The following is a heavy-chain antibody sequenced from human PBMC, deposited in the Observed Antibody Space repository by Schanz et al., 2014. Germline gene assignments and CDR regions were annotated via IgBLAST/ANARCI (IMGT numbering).Heavy chain of an antibody. CDR2: ISFDGRNT. D-gene: IGHD1-26*01. Sequence: QVQLVESGGGVVQPGRSLRLSCAASGITLSGYGLHWVRQAPGKGLEWVGFISFDGRNTGYAHSVKGRFTISRDNSENTLYLEFHSLRSEDTALYYCAREAKWGQWYFDLWGRGSLVTVSS. V-gene: IGHV3-30*03. CDR3: AREAKWGQWYFDL. CDR1: GITLSGYG. J-gene: IGHJ2*01.